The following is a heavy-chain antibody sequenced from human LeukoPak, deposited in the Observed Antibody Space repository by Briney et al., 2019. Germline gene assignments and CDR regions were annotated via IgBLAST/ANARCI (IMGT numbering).Heavy chain of an antibody. D-gene: IGHD7-27*01. J-gene: IGHJ4*02. CDR1: GGSISSSSYY. Sequence: SETLSLTCTVSGGSISSSSYYWGWIRQPPGKGLEWIGSIYHSGSTYYNPSLKSRVTISLDTSKNQFSLKLSSVTAADTAVYYCARARRAGDDVDYWGQGTLVTVSS. CDR3: ARARRAGDDVDY. CDR2: IYHSGST. V-gene: IGHV4-39*07.